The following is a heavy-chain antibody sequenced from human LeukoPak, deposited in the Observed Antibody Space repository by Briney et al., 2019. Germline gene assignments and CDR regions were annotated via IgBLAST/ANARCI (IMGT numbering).Heavy chain of an antibody. CDR3: ARMVVVVRSSHFDY. CDR2: VFYTGDT. J-gene: IGHJ4*02. CDR1: GGSISSFY. V-gene: IGHV4-59*08. D-gene: IGHD3-22*01. Sequence: SETLSLTCAVSGGSISSFYWSWIRQPPGKGLEWIGYVFYTGDTNSNPSLKSRVTMSLDTSKNQLSLRLTSVTAADTAVYYCARMVVVVRSSHFDYWGQGTLVTVSS.